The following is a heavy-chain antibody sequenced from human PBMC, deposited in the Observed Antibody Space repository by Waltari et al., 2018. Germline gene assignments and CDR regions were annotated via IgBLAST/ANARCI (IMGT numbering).Heavy chain of an antibody. D-gene: IGHD2-2*01. CDR3: ASSQGMPRINY. CDR2: INGDGSGT. V-gene: IGHV3-74*01. Sequence: EMQLVESGGDLVQPGGSLSLACAASVVTFRAYWMHWVRQAPGKGLVWVSRINGDGSGTTYADSVKGRFTISRDNAKNTLYLQMNSLRAEDTAVYYCASSQGMPRINYWGQGTLVTVSS. J-gene: IGHJ4*02. CDR1: VVTFRAYW.